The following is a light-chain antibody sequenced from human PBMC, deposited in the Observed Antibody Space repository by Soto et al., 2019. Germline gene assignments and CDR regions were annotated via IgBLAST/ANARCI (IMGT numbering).Light chain of an antibody. Sequence: QSVLTQPASVSGSPGQSITISCTGTSSNVGGYNYVSWYQQQPGKAPKLMIYDVRNRPSGVSNRFSGSKSGNTASLTISGLQAEDEADYYGSSYTSSSWVFGGGTKLTVL. CDR2: DVR. J-gene: IGLJ3*02. CDR1: SSNVGGYNY. V-gene: IGLV2-14*01. CDR3: SSYTSSSWV.